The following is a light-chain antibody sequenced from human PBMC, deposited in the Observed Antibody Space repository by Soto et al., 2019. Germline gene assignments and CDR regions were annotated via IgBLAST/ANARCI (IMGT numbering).Light chain of an antibody. CDR1: QSISSY. CDR2: AAS. CDR3: QQSYSTPYT. J-gene: IGKJ2*01. V-gene: IGKV1-39*01. Sequence: DIQMTQSPSSLSASVGDRVTITCRASQSISSYLNWYQQKPGKAPKLLIYAASSLQSGVPSRFSGSGSGTDFTLTISSLQPEXFATYYCQQSYSTPYTFGQGTKLEIK.